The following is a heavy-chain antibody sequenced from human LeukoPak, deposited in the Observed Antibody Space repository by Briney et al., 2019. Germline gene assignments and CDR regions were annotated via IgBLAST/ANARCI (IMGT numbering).Heavy chain of an antibody. CDR2: INTDGSSI. CDR1: GFTLGGYK. J-gene: IGHJ4*02. D-gene: IGHD6-19*01. Sequence: GGSLRLSCAASGFTLGGYKMHWIRQAPGKRLAWVARINTDGSSITYADSVKGRFTISRDNAKNTLYLQMDSLRDEDTAVYYCTRETGWGPGYWGQGTLVTVSS. V-gene: IGHV3-74*01. CDR3: TRETGWGPGY.